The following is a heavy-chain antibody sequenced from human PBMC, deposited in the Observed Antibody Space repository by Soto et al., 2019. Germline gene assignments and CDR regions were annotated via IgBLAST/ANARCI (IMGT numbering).Heavy chain of an antibody. CDR1: GGSISSTGYY. CDR2: IYYSGST. V-gene: IGHV4-39*01. Sequence: SATLSLTCTVAGGSISSTGYYWGWIRQPPVKGLEWIGTIYYSGSTYYDPSLKSRVTISVDTSKNQFSLKLSSMTATDTAVYYCARVFADFDSYYFDYWGQGTLVTVS. CDR3: ARVFADFDSYYFDY. J-gene: IGHJ4*02.